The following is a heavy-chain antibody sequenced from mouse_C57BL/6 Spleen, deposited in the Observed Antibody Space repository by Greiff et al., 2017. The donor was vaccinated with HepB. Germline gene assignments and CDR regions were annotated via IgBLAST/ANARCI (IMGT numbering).Heavy chain of an antibody. CDR2: IHPNSGST. CDR3: ARTPITTVVSYYAMDY. V-gene: IGHV1-64*01. CDR1: GYTFTSYW. J-gene: IGHJ4*01. D-gene: IGHD1-1*01. Sequence: QVQLQQSGPELVKPGASVKLSCKASGYTFTSYWMHWVKQRPGQGLEWIGMIHPNSGSTNYNEKFKSKATLTVDKSSSTAYMQLSSLTSEDSAVYYCARTPITTVVSYYAMDYWGQGTSVTVSS.